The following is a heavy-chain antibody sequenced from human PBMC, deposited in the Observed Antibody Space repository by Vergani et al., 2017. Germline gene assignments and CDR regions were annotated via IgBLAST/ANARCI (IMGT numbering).Heavy chain of an antibody. CDR1: GFTFSSYA. V-gene: IGHV3-23*01. J-gene: IGHJ4*02. CDR2: ISGSGGST. CDR3: AKAKAVEMATIQIDY. D-gene: IGHD5-24*01. Sequence: EVQLLESGGGLVQPGGSLRLSCAASGFTFSSYAMSWVRQAPGKGLEWVSAISGSGGSTYYADSVKGRFTIARENSKNTLYLQMNSLRAEDTAVYYCAKAKAVEMATIQIDYWGQGTLVTVSS.